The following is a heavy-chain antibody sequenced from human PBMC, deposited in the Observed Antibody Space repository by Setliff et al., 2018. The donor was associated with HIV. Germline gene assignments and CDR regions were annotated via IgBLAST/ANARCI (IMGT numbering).Heavy chain of an antibody. Sequence: SETLSLTCTVSGGSVGSSSYYWAWIRQPPGKGLEWIGSIYHSGRTYYNPSLKSRVTISVDTSKNQFSLKLTSVTAADTAVYYCARDQPQDYDSLTGYYTGRYFDYWGRGTLVTVSS. CDR3: ARDQPQDYDSLTGYYTGRYFDY. CDR1: GGSVGSSSYY. J-gene: IGHJ4*02. V-gene: IGHV4-39*07. D-gene: IGHD3-9*01. CDR2: IYHSGRT.